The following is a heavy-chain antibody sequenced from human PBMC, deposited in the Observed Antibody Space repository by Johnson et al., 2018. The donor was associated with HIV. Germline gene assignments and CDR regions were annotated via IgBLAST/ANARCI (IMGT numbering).Heavy chain of an antibody. CDR2: ISYDGSNK. J-gene: IGHJ3*02. CDR1: GFTFSSYA. CDR3: ARDRGGPVRDDAFDI. D-gene: IGHD3-10*01. V-gene: IGHV3-30-3*01. Sequence: QVQLVESGGGLVKPGGSLRLSCAASGFTFSSYAMHWVRQAPGKGLEWVSVISYDGSNKYYADSVKGRFTISRDNSKNTLYLQMNSLRAEDTAVYYCARDRGGPVRDDAFDIWGQGTMVTVSS.